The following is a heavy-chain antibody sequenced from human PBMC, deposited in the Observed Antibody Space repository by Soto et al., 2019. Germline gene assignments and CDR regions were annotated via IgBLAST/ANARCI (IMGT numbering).Heavy chain of an antibody. CDR2: IYWDDDK. J-gene: IGHJ4*02. Sequence: SGPTLVNPTQTLTLTCTFSGFSLSTSGVGVGWIRQPPGRALEWLALIYWDDDKRYSPSLKSRLTITKDTSKNQVVVTMTNMDPVDTATYYCAHTFFNASGSYYTVPNFDYWGRGTLVTVSS. CDR3: AHTFFNASGSYYTVPNFDY. V-gene: IGHV2-5*02. CDR1: GFSLSTSGVG. D-gene: IGHD3-10*01.